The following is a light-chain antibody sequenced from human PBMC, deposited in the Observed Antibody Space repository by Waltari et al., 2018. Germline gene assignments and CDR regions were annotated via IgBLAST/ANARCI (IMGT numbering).Light chain of an antibody. CDR1: QSVSSSY. V-gene: IGKV3-20*01. CDR2: GAS. CDR3: QQYVTSPLA. Sequence: EIVLTQSPGTLSLSPGERATLSCRARQSVSSSYLAWYQQKPGQAPRLLIYGASSRATGIPDRFSGSGSGTDFTLTISRLEPEDFAVYYCQQYVTSPLAFGQGTRLEIK. J-gene: IGKJ5*01.